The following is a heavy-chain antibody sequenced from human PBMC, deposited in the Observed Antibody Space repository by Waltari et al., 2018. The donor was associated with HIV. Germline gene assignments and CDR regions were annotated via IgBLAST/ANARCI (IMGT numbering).Heavy chain of an antibody. CDR3: ARELEASVGYGMDV. CDR1: GGSISRHF. J-gene: IGHJ6*02. D-gene: IGHD3-10*01. V-gene: IGHV4-59*11. Sequence: QVQLQESGPGLVKSSETLSLSCTVSGGSISRHFWSWVRQSPGKGLEWIAYIYSNGNSFYNPSLKGRVTISIDKSKQQFSLRLSSVTAADTAVYYCARELEASVGYGMDVWGQGTTVTVSS. CDR2: IYSNGNS.